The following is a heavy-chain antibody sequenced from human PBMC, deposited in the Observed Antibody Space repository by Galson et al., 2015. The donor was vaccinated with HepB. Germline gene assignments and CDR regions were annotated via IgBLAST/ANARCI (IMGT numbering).Heavy chain of an antibody. D-gene: IGHD2/OR15-2a*01. Sequence: SLRLSCAASGFSFGDTSYNLARVGQGQGKGREAVSSIDRTRAFLGYADSVRGRFTRYRANATTSVHMKIMRRSVEATAVYFCARVLIGCNPINYFYAGIDVWGQGTTVTVSS. J-gene: IGHJ6*02. CDR1: GFSFGDTSYN. CDR3: ARVLIGCNPINYFYAGIDV. V-gene: IGHV3-21*01. CDR2: IDRTRAFL.